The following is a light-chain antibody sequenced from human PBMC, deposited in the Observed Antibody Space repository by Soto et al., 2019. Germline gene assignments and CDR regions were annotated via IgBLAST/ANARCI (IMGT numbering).Light chain of an antibody. CDR1: SSNIGGNS. CDR3: GSWDSSLSGYV. CDR2: DDN. Sequence: QSVLTQPPSVSAAPGQKVTISCSGSSSNIGGNSVSWYQQLPGTAPKLLIYDDNKRPSGIPARFSGSKSGTSATLGITGFQTVDEGDYYCGSWDSSLSGYVYGTWTKVTVL. J-gene: IGLJ1*01. V-gene: IGLV1-51*01.